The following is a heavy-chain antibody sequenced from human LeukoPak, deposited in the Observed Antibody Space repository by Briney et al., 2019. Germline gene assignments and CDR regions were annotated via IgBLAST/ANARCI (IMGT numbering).Heavy chain of an antibody. CDR2: INHSGST. J-gene: IGHJ6*02. CDR1: GGSFSGYY. Sequence: PSETLFFTCAVYGGSFSGYYWSWIRQPPGKGLEWIGEINHSGSTNYNPSLKSRVTISVDTSKNQFSLKLSSVTAADTAVYYCARAEGYCSGGSCYYYYGMDVWGQGTTVTVSS. CDR3: ARAEGYCSGGSCYYYYGMDV. D-gene: IGHD2-15*01. V-gene: IGHV4-34*01.